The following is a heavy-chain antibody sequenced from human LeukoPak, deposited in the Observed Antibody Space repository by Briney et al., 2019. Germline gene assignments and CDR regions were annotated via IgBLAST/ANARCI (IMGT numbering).Heavy chain of an antibody. Sequence: ASVKVSCKASGGTFSSYAISWVRQAPGQGLEWMGWINPKSGGTNYAQKFQGRVTMTRDTSISTAYMELGRLRSDDTAVYFCARGIGFGELSLGHWGQGTLVTVSS. V-gene: IGHV1-2*02. J-gene: IGHJ4*02. CDR3: ARGIGFGELSLGH. CDR2: INPKSGGT. CDR1: GGTFSSYA. D-gene: IGHD3-10*01.